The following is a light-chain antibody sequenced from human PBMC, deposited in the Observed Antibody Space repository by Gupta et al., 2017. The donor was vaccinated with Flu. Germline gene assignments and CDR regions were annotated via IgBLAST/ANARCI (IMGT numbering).Light chain of an antibody. Sequence: RATVSCSSSQTVDTCCVCWCQQQPGQATTILLYGASTRAPGSPATCSGSGSARDFTLTINSLEHEDVAVYYCQLYGSSPAYTFGQGTKLEI. CDR3: QLYGSSPAYT. CDR2: GAS. J-gene: IGKJ2*01. V-gene: IGKV3-20*01. CDR1: QTVDTCC.